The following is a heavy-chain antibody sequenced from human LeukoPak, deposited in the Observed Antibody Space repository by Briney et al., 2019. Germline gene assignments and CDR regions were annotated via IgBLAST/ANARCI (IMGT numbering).Heavy chain of an antibody. CDR2: ISGGGDST. CDR3: AKPYYYDSSGYYYRAPYFDY. Sequence: PGGSLRLSCAASGFTISNYDMHWVRQAPGKGLEWVSGISGGGDSTYYADSVKGRFTISRDNSQDTLYLQMNSLRAEDTAVYYCAKPYYYDSSGYYYRAPYFDYWGQGTLVTVSS. D-gene: IGHD3-22*01. V-gene: IGHV3-23*01. CDR1: GFTISNYD. J-gene: IGHJ4*02.